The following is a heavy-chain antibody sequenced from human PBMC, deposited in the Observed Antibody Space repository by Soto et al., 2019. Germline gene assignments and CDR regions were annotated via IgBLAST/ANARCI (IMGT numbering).Heavy chain of an antibody. CDR1: GYTFTGYY. CDR3: ARGLYDCSSTSCSTRWGMDV. CDR2: INPNSGGT. J-gene: IGHJ6*02. D-gene: IGHD2-2*01. V-gene: IGHV1-2*02. Sequence: ASVKVSCKASGYTFTGYYMHWVRQAPGQGLEWMGWINPNSGGTNYAQKFQGRVTMTRDTSISTAYMELSRLRSDDTAVYYCARGLYDCSSTSCSTRWGMDVWGQGXTVTVYS.